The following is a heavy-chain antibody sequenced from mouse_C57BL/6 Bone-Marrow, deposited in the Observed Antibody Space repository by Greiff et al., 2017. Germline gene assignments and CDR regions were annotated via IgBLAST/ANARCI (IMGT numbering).Heavy chain of an antibody. J-gene: IGHJ3*01. Sequence: VQLQQSGAELVRPGASVKLSCKASGYTFTDYYINWVKQRPGQGLEWIARIYPGSGNTYYNEKFKGKATLTAEKSSSTAYMQLSSLTSADSAVYFCARSERLRRAWFAYWGQGTLVTVSA. CDR1: GYTFTDYY. CDR2: IYPGSGNT. V-gene: IGHV1-76*01. CDR3: ARSERLRRAWFAY. D-gene: IGHD2-4*01.